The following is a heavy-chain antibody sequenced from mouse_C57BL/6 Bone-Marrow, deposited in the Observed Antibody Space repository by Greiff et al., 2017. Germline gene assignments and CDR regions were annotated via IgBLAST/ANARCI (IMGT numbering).Heavy chain of an antibody. D-gene: IGHD2-1*01. J-gene: IGHJ1*03. CDR2: IDPSDSYT. CDR1: GYTFTSYW. V-gene: IGHV1-59*01. Sequence: QVQLQQPGAELVRPGTSVKLSCKASGYTFTSYWMHWVKQRPGQGLEWIGVIDPSDSYTNYTQKFKGKATLTVDTSSSTAYMQLSSLTSEDSAVYYCARGGIYYGNYWYFDVWGTGTTVTVSS. CDR3: ARGGIYYGNYWYFDV.